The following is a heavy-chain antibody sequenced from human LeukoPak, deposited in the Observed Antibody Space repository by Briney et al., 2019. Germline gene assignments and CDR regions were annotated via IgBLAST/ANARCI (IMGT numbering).Heavy chain of an antibody. CDR1: GFIFNNYA. CDR3: ARQPIEYSSSSGNYYYYYMDV. V-gene: IGHV3-23*01. Sequence: PGGSLRLSCAASGFIFNNYAMSWARQAPGKGLEWVSRISSTGGGTYYADSVKGRFTISRDNSKNTLLLQMNSLRAEDAAVYYCARQPIEYSSSSGNYYYYYMDVWGQGTTVTVSS. D-gene: IGHD6-6*01. CDR2: ISSTGGGT. J-gene: IGHJ6*03.